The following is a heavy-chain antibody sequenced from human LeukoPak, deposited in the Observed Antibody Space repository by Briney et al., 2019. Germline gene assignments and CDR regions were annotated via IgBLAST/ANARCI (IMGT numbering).Heavy chain of an antibody. V-gene: IGHV3-74*01. CDR2: INSDGGIT. CDR3: AKVRSGSYYYYYYYMDV. J-gene: IGHJ6*03. D-gene: IGHD3-10*01. Sequence: PGGSLRLSCAASGFTFSDYWMHWVRQASGKGLVGVSRINSDGGITSYADSVKGRFTISRDNSKNTLYLQMNSLRAEDTAVYYCAKVRSGSYYYYYYYMDVWGKGTTVTISS. CDR1: GFTFSDYW.